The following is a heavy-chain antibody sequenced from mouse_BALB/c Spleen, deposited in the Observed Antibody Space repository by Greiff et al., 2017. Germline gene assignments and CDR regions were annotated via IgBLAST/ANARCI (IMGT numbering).Heavy chain of an antibody. CDR1: GFTFSSFG. V-gene: IGHV5-17*02. CDR3: ARSKDYYGSSGYAMDD. D-gene: IGHD1-1*01. CDR2: ISSGSSTI. J-gene: IGHJ4*01. Sequence: EVQGVESGGGLVQPGGSRKLSCAASGFTFSSFGMHWVRQAPEKGLEWVAYISSGSSTIYYADTVKGRFTISRDNPKNTLFLQMTSLRSEDTAMYYCARSKDYYGSSGYAMDDWGQGTSVTVSS.